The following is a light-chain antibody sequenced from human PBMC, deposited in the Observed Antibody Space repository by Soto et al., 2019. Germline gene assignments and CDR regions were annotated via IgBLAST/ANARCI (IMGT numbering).Light chain of an antibody. CDR2: GAS. J-gene: IGKJ1*01. CDR3: QQYGYSPRT. V-gene: IGKV3-20*01. Sequence: EIVLTQSPGTLSLSPGETATLSCRASQTVTSYFAWYQQKPGKAPRLIIYGASSRATGIPDRFSGSGSGTDFPLTISGLEPEDFAVYYCQQYGYSPRTFGQGTKVEIK. CDR1: QTVTSY.